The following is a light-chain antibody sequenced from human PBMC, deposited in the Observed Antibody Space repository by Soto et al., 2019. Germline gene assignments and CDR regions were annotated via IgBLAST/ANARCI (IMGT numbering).Light chain of an antibody. CDR1: QGVKYNY. CDR2: GAS. J-gene: IGKJ5*01. V-gene: IGKV3-20*01. CDR3: QQYGSSRT. Sequence: EIVMTQSPATLSVSPGERATLSCRASQGVKYNYLAWYQQKPGQAPRLLIYGASNRDTGIPDRFSGSGSGTDFTLTISRLEPEDFAVCYCQQYGSSRTFGQGTRLEIK.